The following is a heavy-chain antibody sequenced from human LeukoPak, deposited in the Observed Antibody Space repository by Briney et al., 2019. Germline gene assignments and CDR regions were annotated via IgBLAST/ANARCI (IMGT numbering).Heavy chain of an antibody. CDR2: ISSSSSYI. CDR1: GFTFSSYS. D-gene: IGHD1-26*01. V-gene: IGHV3-21*01. Sequence: GGSLRLSCAASGFTFSSYSMNWVRQAPGKGLEWVSSISSSSSYIYYADSVKGRFTISRDNAKNSLYLQMNSLRAEDTAVYYCARGNSGSYSYRYYYYYMDVWGKGTTVTISS. J-gene: IGHJ6*03. CDR3: ARGNSGSYSYRYYYYYMDV.